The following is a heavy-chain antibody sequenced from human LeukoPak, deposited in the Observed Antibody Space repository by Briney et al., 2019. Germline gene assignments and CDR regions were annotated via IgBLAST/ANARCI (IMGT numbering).Heavy chain of an antibody. J-gene: IGHJ2*01. CDR1: GGSINSGIYY. CDR2: IYTSGST. CDR3: ARLPYSGSYVDWYFDL. Sequence: KTSQTLSLTCTVSGGSINSGIYYWSWIRQPAGKGLGWIGRIYTSGSTNYNPSLKSRVTISVDTSKNQFSLKLSSVTAADTAVYYCARLPYSGSYVDWYFDLWGRGTLVTVSS. D-gene: IGHD1-26*01. V-gene: IGHV4-61*02.